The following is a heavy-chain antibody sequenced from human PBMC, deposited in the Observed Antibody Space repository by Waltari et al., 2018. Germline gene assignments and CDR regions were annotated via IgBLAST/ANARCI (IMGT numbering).Heavy chain of an antibody. J-gene: IGHJ3*01. Sequence: QLQLHESGPGLVKPSETLSLTCTVSGRPISSSSYYWGWVRPAPGKGLEWITSIYYGGSVYDRPSLKSRVTITVDTSKNQLSLRLTSVTAADTALYYCVAHQGGKDTLEAFDVWGPGTMVIVSS. CDR3: VAHQGGKDTLEAFDV. D-gene: IGHD1-26*01. CDR2: IYYGGSV. V-gene: IGHV4-39*01. CDR1: GRPISSSSYY.